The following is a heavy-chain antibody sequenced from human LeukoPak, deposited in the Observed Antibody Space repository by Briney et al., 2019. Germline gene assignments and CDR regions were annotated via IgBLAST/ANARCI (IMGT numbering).Heavy chain of an antibody. CDR2: IYYSGST. V-gene: IGHV4-31*03. Sequence: PSETLSLTCTVSGGSISSGGYYWIWIRQHPGKGLEWIGYIYYSGSTYYNPSLKSRVTISVDTSKNQFSLKLSSVTAADTAVYYCAREHIVAGKNRFDPWGQGTLVTVSS. D-gene: IGHD5-12*01. CDR1: GGSISSGGYY. CDR3: AREHIVAGKNRFDP. J-gene: IGHJ5*02.